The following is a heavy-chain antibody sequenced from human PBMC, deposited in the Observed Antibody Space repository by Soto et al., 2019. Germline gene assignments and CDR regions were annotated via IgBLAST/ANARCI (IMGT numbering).Heavy chain of an antibody. CDR3: AKDKYSGSYYYYYDMDV. J-gene: IGHJ6*02. CDR2: ISWNSGSI. V-gene: IGHV3-9*01. CDR1: GFTFDDYA. Sequence: GGSLRLSCAASGFTFDDYAMHWVRQAPGKGLEWVSGISWNSGSIGYADSVKGRFTISRDNAKNSLYLQMNSLRAEDTALYYCAKDKYSGSYYYYYDMDVWGQGTTVTVSS. D-gene: IGHD1-26*01.